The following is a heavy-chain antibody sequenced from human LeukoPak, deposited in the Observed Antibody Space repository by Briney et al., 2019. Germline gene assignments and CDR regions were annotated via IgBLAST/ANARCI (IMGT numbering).Heavy chain of an antibody. CDR1: GGSFSVYY. Sequence: SDTLSLTCAVYGGSFSVYYWSWIRQPPGKGLEWIGEINHSGSTNYHPSLKSRITISVDTSKNQFSLKLSSVTAADTAMYYCARAGFALAPHRGTPFDYWGQGTLVTVSS. V-gene: IGHV4-34*01. D-gene: IGHD1-1*01. CDR3: ARAGFALAPHRGTPFDY. J-gene: IGHJ4*02. CDR2: INHSGST.